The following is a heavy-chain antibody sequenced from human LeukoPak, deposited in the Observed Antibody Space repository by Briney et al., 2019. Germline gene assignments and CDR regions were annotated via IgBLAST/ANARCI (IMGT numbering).Heavy chain of an antibody. CDR1: GGSISSSNCY. CDR3: ARATMVRGVIKV. J-gene: IGHJ6*04. CDR2: IYSGGSA. V-gene: IGHV4-39*07. Sequence: SETLSLNCSVSGGSISSSNCYWGWIRQPPGKGLEWIGSIYSGGSAYYNPSLRSRVTISVDTSKNQFSLKLSSVTAADTAVYYCARATMVRGVIKVWGKGTTVTISS. D-gene: IGHD3-10*01.